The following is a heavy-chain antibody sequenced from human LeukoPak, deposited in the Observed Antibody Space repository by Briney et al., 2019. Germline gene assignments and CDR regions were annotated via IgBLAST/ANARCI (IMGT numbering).Heavy chain of an antibody. CDR2: ISYDGSNK. CDR1: GFTFSSYG. J-gene: IGHJ4*02. CDR3: AKDRGIVEGRSVC. V-gene: IGHV3-30*18. D-gene: IGHD2-15*01. Sequence: PGRSLRLSCAASGFTFSSYGMHWVRQAPGKGLEWVAVISYDGSNKYYADSVKGRFTISRDNSKNTLYLQMNSLRAEDTAVYYCAKDRGIVEGRSVCWGQGTLVTVSS.